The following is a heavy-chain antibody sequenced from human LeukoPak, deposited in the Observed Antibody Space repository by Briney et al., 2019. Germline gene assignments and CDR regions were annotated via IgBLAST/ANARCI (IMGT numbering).Heavy chain of an antibody. Sequence: TSVKVSCKAFGGSFSSEAISWVRQAPVQGLEWMGGIIPIFGTAKYAQKFQGRVTITTDESTSTAYMEVSSLRSEDTAVYYCGRKAGDCGGGSCYSIDYWGQGTLVTVSS. CDR3: GRKAGDCGGGSCYSIDY. J-gene: IGHJ4*02. CDR2: IIPIFGTA. CDR1: GGSFSSEA. D-gene: IGHD2-15*01. V-gene: IGHV1-69*05.